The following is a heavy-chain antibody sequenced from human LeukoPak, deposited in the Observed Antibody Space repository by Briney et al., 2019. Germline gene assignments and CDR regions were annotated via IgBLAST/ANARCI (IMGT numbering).Heavy chain of an antibody. J-gene: IGHJ3*02. CDR2: IYHSGST. CDR1: GGSISSGGYS. D-gene: IGHD3-22*01. CDR3: ARAPTYYDSSGYYYPDAFDI. V-gene: IGHV4-30-2*01. Sequence: SETLSLTCTVSGGSISSGGYSWSWIRQPPGKGLEWIGYIYHSGSTYYNPSLKSRVTISVDRSKNQFSLKLSSVTAADTAVYYCARAPTYYDSSGYYYPDAFDIWGQGTMVTVSS.